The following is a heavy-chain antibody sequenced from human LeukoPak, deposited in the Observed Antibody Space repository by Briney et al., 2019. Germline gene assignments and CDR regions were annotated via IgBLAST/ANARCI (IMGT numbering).Heavy chain of an antibody. Sequence: SETLSLTCTVSGGSISSYYWSWIRQPPGKGLEWIGYIYYSGSTNYNPSLKSRVTISVDTSKNQFSLKLSSVTAADTAVYYCAGSLGYCSSTSCVAYYYGMDVWGQGTTVTVSS. CDR1: GGSISSYY. V-gene: IGHV4-59*01. D-gene: IGHD2-2*01. CDR2: IYYSGST. CDR3: AGSLGYCSSTSCVAYYYGMDV. J-gene: IGHJ6*02.